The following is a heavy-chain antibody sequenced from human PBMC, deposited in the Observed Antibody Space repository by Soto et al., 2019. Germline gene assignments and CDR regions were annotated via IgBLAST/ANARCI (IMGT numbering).Heavy chain of an antibody. CDR3: ARGGGVGVAGSAAFDM. CDR1: GYPVTAYY. V-gene: IGHV1-2*02. D-gene: IGHD3-3*01. CDR2: INPATGAA. J-gene: IGHJ3*02. Sequence: LHLVQSGPVVKKPGASVTVSCSASGYPVTAYYMHWVRTAPGRGLEWMGGINPATGAAKYPQTFQGRVTMTRDTSTSTVFMDLSGLTSGDAAVFYCARGGGVGVAGSAAFDMWGQGTLVTVSS.